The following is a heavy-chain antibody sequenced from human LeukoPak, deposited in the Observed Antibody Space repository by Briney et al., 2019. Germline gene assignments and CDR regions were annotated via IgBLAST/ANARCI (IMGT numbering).Heavy chain of an antibody. CDR1: GFDFSNQA. CDR2: ISGGGGAT. Sequence: PGGSLRLSCAASGFDFSNQAMSWVRQAPGKGLEWVSGISGGGGATYSADSVKGRFTISRDNSKNTMYLQMKSLRVEDTALYYCATISGNFDYLDYWGQVTLVTVST. V-gene: IGHV3-23*01. D-gene: IGHD1-26*01. J-gene: IGHJ4*02. CDR3: ATISGNFDYLDY.